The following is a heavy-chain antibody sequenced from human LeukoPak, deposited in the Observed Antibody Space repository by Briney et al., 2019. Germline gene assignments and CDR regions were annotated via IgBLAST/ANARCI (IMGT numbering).Heavy chain of an antibody. J-gene: IGHJ4*02. D-gene: IGHD6-25*01. Sequence: PGGSLRLSCAASGFTFSSYSMNWVRQAPGKGLEWVSSISSSSSYIYCADSVKGRFTISRDNAKNSLYLQMNSLRAEDTAVYYCARDFAATPYYFDYWGQGTLVTVSA. CDR2: ISSSSSYI. CDR3: ARDFAATPYYFDY. CDR1: GFTFSSYS. V-gene: IGHV3-21*01.